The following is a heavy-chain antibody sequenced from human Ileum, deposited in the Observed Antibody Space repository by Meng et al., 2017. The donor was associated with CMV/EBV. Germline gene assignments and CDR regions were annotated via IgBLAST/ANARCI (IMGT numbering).Heavy chain of an antibody. Sequence: GESLKISCAASGITFSNFRMVWVRQAPGKGLEWVSSISPTSSYIFYADSVRGRFTISRDNAKNSLYLQINSLRAEDTAVYFCARHLPCTSGGCHRIWDYWGQGKLVTVSS. D-gene: IGHD2-8*01. V-gene: IGHV3-21*01. CDR2: ISPTSSYI. CDR3: ARHLPCTSGGCHRIWDY. J-gene: IGHJ4*02. CDR1: GITFSNFR.